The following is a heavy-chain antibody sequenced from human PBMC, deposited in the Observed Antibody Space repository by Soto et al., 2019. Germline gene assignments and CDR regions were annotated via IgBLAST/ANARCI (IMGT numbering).Heavy chain of an antibody. CDR2: IHYSGST. D-gene: IGHD3-3*01. CDR1: GGSISSYY. CDR3: ARRNDFWSGYHYFDY. Sequence: SETLSLTCTVSGGSISSYYWGWIRQPPGKGLEWIGSIHYSGSTYYNASLKSRVTISVDTSKNQFSLKLNSVTAADTAVYYCARRNDFWSGYHYFDYWGRGTLVTVSS. V-gene: IGHV4-39*01. J-gene: IGHJ4*02.